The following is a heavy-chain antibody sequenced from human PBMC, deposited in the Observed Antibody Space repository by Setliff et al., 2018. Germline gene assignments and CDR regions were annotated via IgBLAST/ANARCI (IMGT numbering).Heavy chain of an antibody. D-gene: IGHD3-3*01. J-gene: IGHJ5*02. Sequence: TLSLTCTVSGDSISSGSYYWTWIRQPAGKGLEWIGHFHTGGSTNYNRSLRSRVSISVDTSKNQFSLKLSSVTAADTATYYCARAGPTVTFFRVLVISWWDPWGQGSLVT. CDR3: ARAGPTVTFFRVLVISWWDP. CDR2: FHTGGST. V-gene: IGHV4-61*09. CDR1: GDSISSGSYY.